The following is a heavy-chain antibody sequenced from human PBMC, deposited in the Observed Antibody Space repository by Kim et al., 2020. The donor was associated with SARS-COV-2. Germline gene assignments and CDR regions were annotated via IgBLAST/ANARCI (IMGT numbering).Heavy chain of an antibody. J-gene: IGHJ6*02. Sequence: GGSLRLSCAASGFTFSSYDMHWVRQATGKGLEWVSAIGTAGDTYYPGSVKGRFTISRENAKNSLYLQMNSLRAGDTAVYYCARGDMLIGCFIPPYYYGMDVWGQGTTVTVSS. D-gene: IGHD3-9*01. CDR3: ARGDMLIGCFIPPYYYGMDV. CDR2: IGTAGDT. CDR1: GFTFSSYD. V-gene: IGHV3-13*01.